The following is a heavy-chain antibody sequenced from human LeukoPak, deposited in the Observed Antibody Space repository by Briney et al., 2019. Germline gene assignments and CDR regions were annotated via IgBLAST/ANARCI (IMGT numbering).Heavy chain of an antibody. Sequence: GESLKISCKGSGYNTYWVAWVRQMPGKGLEWMGIIYPGDSDTRYSPSFQGQVTISADKSISTAYLQWSSLKTSDTAMYYCARRPSVVTATADDYWGQGTLVTVSS. J-gene: IGHJ4*02. CDR3: ARRPSVVTATADDY. CDR2: IYPGDSDT. CDR1: GYNTYW. D-gene: IGHD2-15*01. V-gene: IGHV5-51*01.